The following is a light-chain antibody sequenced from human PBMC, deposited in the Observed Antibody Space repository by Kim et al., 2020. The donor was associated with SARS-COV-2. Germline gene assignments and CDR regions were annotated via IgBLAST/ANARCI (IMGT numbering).Light chain of an antibody. Sequence: GDRVTITCRASQRISSWLAWYQQKPGKAPNLLIYDASSLESGVPSRFSGSGSGTEFTLTISSLQPDDFATYYCQQYNSFGQGTKLEI. J-gene: IGKJ2*01. CDR3: QQYNS. V-gene: IGKV1-5*01. CDR2: DAS. CDR1: QRISSW.